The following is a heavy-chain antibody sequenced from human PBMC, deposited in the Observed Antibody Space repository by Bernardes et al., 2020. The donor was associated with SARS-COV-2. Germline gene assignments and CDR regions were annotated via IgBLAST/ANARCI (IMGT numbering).Heavy chain of an antibody. CDR3: TTSLSLIVVVYAFDI. CDR2: FYPEDGEA. Sequence: ASVKVSCKVSGYTLSDLSMHWVRQAPGKGLEWMGSFYPEDGEAIYAQKFLGRVTMTADTSTYTSYMELSSLRSDDTAVYYCTTSLSLIVVVYAFDIWGQGTTVIVSS. V-gene: IGHV1-24*01. D-gene: IGHD3-22*01. CDR1: GYTLSDLS. J-gene: IGHJ3*02.